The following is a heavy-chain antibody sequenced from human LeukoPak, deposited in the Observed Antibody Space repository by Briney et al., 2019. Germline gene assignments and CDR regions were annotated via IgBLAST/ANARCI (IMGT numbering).Heavy chain of an antibody. J-gene: IGHJ4*02. CDR2: IKEDGSRI. D-gene: IGHD6-19*01. Sequence: PGGSLRLSCAGTGFTFSNYRMNWVRQAPGKGLEWVANIKEDGSRINYVDSVKGQFTISRDNAKNSVYLQMDNLRAEDTAVYYCVGSSGWLFDYWGQGILVAVSS. V-gene: IGHV3-7*01. CDR3: VGSSGWLFDY. CDR1: GFTFSNYR.